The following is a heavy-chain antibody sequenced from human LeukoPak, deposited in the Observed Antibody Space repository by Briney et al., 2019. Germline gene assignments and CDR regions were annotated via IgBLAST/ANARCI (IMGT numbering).Heavy chain of an antibody. J-gene: IGHJ4*02. V-gene: IGHV4-61*01. CDR3: ARRHVEYSSSSDPYYFDY. CDR2: LYYSGST. D-gene: IGHD6-6*01. Sequence: SETLSLTCTVSGYSISNGYYWGWVRPPPGKGLEWIGSLYYSGSTNYNPSLKSRVTISVDTSKNQFSLKLSSVTAADTAVYYCARRHVEYSSSSDPYYFDYWGQGTLVTVSS. CDR1: GYSISNGYY.